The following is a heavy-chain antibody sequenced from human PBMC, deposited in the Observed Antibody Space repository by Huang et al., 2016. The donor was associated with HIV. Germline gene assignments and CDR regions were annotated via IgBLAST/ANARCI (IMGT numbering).Heavy chain of an antibody. CDR2: ICPDDSET. Sequence: EVQLVQSGGEVKKPGESLKISCQASGFIFSSYWIGWVRQMPGKGLEWMVTICPDDSETNKRPSFQGQVIISADKSTGTAYLQRNKLRAADSALYYCASRRTAPESYYMDVWGKGTTVTVSS. CDR3: ASRRTAPESYYMDV. D-gene: IGHD2-21*02. CDR1: GFIFSSYW. J-gene: IGHJ6*03. V-gene: IGHV5-51*03.